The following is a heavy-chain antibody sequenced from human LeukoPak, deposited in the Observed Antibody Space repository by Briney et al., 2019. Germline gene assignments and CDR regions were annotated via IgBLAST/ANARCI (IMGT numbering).Heavy chain of an antibody. CDR1: GFTFSSYS. Sequence: PGGSLRLSCAASGFTFSSYSMNWVRQAPGKGLEWVSGISASGGSTYYADSVKGRFTISRDNSKNTLYLQMNSLRAEDTAVYHCAKSPAYYFYYGMDVWGQGTTVTVSS. CDR3: AKSPAYYFYYGMDV. J-gene: IGHJ6*02. CDR2: ISASGGST. V-gene: IGHV3-23*01.